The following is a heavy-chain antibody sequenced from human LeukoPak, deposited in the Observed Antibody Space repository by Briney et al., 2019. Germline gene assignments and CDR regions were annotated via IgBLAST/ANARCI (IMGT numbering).Heavy chain of an antibody. CDR1: GGTFSSYA. V-gene: IGHV1-69*04. D-gene: IGHD6-19*01. CDR2: IIPILGIA. J-gene: IGHJ4*02. CDR3: ASYDSSGWYYY. Sequence: SVKVSCKSSGGTFSSYAISWVRQAPGQGLEWMGRIIPILGIANYAQKFQGRVTITADKSTSTAYMELSSLRSEDTAVYYCASYDSSGWYYYWGQGTLVTVSS.